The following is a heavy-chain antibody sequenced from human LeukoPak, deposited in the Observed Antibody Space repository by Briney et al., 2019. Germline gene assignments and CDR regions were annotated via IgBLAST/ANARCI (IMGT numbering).Heavy chain of an antibody. CDR1: GGSISSGGYS. D-gene: IGHD3-10*01. J-gene: IGHJ5*02. CDR3: ARGPRLWFGELLGNWFDP. V-gene: IGHV4-30-2*01. CDR2: IYHSGST. Sequence: SQTLSLTCAVSGGSISSGGYSWSWIRQPPGKGLEWIGYIYHSGSTYYNPSLKSRVTMSVDRSKNQFSLKLSSVTAADTAVYYCARGPRLWFGELLGNWFDPWGQGTLVTVSS.